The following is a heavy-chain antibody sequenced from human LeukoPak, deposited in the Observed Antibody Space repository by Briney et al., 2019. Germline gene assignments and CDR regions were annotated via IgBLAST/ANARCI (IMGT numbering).Heavy chain of an antibody. J-gene: IGHJ4*02. CDR3: TTDRWSYDSSGYYQMIDY. D-gene: IGHD3-22*01. Sequence: PGGSLRLSCAASGFSFSNHGMHWVRQAPGKRLEWVAVIWDDGNNKRYANSVNGRFTTSRDNSENTLYLQMNGLTAEDTAIYYCTTDRWSYDSSGYYQMIDYWGQGTLVTVSS. CDR1: GFSFSNHG. V-gene: IGHV3-33*01. CDR2: IWDDGNNK.